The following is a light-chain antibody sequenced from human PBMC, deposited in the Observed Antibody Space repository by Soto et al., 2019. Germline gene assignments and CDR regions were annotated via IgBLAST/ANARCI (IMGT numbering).Light chain of an antibody. V-gene: IGKV1-39*01. J-gene: IGKJ2*01. CDR2: SAS. Sequence: DIQMTQSPASLSASVGDRVTITCRASQSISKNLNWYQHRLGKAPQVLIYSASDSQIGVPSRFSASGSGTDFTLIISGLQPEDFATYYCQQSYSSPYTFGQGTKLETK. CDR1: QSISKN. CDR3: QQSYSSPYT.